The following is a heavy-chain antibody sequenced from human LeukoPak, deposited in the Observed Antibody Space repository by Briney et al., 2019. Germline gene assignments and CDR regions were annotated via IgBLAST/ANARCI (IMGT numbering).Heavy chain of an antibody. V-gene: IGHV3-9*01. CDR3: AKDMNSYGSGSSYNPWGPFDT. Sequence: GGSLRLSCAASGFTFDNYAMHWVRQAPRKGLEWVSGIAWNSGNTGFADSVKGRFTISRDNAENSLSLQMNSLTPEDTAFYFCAKDMNSYGSGSSYNPWGPFDTWGQRALVTVSS. CDR1: GFTFDNYA. D-gene: IGHD3-10*01. CDR2: IAWNSGNT. J-gene: IGHJ4*02.